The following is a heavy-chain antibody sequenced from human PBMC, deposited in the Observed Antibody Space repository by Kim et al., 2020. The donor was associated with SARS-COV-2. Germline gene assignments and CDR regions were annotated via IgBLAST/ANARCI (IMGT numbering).Heavy chain of an antibody. CDR1: GYTFTSYA. J-gene: IGHJ6*03. D-gene: IGHD3-16*01. V-gene: IGHV7-4-1*02. CDR3: ARDWGPLYYYYYYMDV. CDR2: INTNTGNP. Sequence: ASVKVSCKASGYTFTSYAMNWVRQAPGQGLEWMGWINTNTGNPTYAQGFTGRFVFSLDTSVSTAYLQISSLKAEDTAVYYCARDWGPLYYYYYYMDVWGKGTTVTVSS.